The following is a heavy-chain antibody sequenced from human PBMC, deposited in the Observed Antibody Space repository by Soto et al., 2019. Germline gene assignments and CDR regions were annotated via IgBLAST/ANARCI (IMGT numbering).Heavy chain of an antibody. CDR3: ARPSLAYCGGDCYSAFDY. CDR1: GGTFSSYA. Sequence: QVQLVQSGAEVKKPGSSVKVSCKASGGTFSSYAISWVRQAPGQGLEWMGGIIPIFGTANYAQKFQGRVTITADKSTSTAYKELSSLRSEDTAVYYCARPSLAYCGGDCYSAFDYWGQGTLVTVSS. V-gene: IGHV1-69*06. CDR2: IIPIFGTA. J-gene: IGHJ4*02. D-gene: IGHD2-21*02.